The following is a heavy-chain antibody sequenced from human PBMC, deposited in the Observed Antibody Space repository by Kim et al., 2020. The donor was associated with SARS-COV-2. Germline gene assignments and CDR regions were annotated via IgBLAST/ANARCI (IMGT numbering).Heavy chain of an antibody. CDR1: GFTFSTYG. V-gene: IGHV3-33*01. J-gene: IGHJ4*02. CDR3: AREVGYCNGDTCPPTYFDY. Sequence: GGSLRLSCEESGFTFSTYGMHWVRQAPGKGLEWVAVIWSDVSNEYYTASVKGRFTISRDSSKNTVYLQMNSLRAEDTAVYYCAREVGYCNGDTCPPTYFDYWGRGTLVAVSS. CDR2: IWSDVSNE. D-gene: IGHD2-15*01.